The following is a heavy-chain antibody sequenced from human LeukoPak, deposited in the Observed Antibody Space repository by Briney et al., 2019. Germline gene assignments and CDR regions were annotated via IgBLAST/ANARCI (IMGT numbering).Heavy chain of an antibody. D-gene: IGHD2-21*02. Sequence: PSETLSLTCTVSGGSISSYYWSWIRQPPGKGLEWIGYIYYSGSTNYNPSLKSRVTISVDTSKNQFSLKLSSVTAADTAVYYCARIAYCGGDCYRFDPWGQGTLVTVSS. CDR3: ARIAYCGGDCYRFDP. CDR2: IYYSGST. J-gene: IGHJ5*02. V-gene: IGHV4-59*12. CDR1: GGSISSYY.